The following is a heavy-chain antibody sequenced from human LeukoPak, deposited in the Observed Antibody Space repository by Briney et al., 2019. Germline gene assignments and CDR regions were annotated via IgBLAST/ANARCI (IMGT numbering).Heavy chain of an antibody. CDR1: GGTFSSYA. CDR3: ARVWGDSVYAFDI. D-gene: IGHD3-16*02. V-gene: IGHV1-69*13. CDR2: IIPIFGTA. J-gene: IGHJ3*02. Sequence: ASVKVSCKASGGTFSSYAISWVRQAPGQGLEWMGGIIPIFGTANYAQKFQGRVTITADESTSTAYMELSSLRYEDTAVYYCARVWGDSVYAFDIWGQGTMVTVSS.